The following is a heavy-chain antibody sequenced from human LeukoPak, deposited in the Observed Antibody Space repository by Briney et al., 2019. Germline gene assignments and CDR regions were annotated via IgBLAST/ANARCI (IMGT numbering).Heavy chain of an antibody. V-gene: IGHV4-30-4*01. J-gene: IGHJ4*02. Sequence: SQTLSLTCTASGGSISSGDYYWSWIRQPPGKGLEWIGYIYYSGSTYYNPSLKSRVTISVDTSKNQFSLKLSSVTAADTAVYYCARGPPDCSGGSCYSGFDYWGQGTLVTVSS. D-gene: IGHD2-15*01. CDR1: GGSISSGDYY. CDR3: ARGPPDCSGGSCYSGFDY. CDR2: IYYSGST.